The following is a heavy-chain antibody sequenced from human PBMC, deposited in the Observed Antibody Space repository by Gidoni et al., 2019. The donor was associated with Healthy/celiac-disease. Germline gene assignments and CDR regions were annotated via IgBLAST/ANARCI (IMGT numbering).Heavy chain of an antibody. Sequence: QVQLVASGGVVVQPGRSLRLSCAASGFTFSSYGMHWVRQAPGKGLEWVAVIWYDGSNKYYADSVKGRFTISRDNSKNTLYLQMNSLRAEDTAVYYCARATPGEEFDYWGQGTLVTV. CDR1: GFTFSSYG. D-gene: IGHD1-26*01. CDR2: IWYDGSNK. J-gene: IGHJ4*02. V-gene: IGHV3-33*01. CDR3: ARATPGEEFDY.